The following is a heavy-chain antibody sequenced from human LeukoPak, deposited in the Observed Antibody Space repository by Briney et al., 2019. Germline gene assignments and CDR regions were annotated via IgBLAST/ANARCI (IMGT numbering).Heavy chain of an antibody. V-gene: IGHV4-34*01. CDR3: ARCVVVVAAVDAFDI. D-gene: IGHD2-15*01. J-gene: IGHJ3*02. Sequence: PSETLSLTCAVYGGSFSGYYWSWIRQPPGKGLEWIGEINHSGSTNYNPSLKSRVTISVDASKNQFSLKLSSVTAADTAVYYCARCVVVVAAVDAFDIWGQGTMVTVSS. CDR1: GGSFSGYY. CDR2: INHSGST.